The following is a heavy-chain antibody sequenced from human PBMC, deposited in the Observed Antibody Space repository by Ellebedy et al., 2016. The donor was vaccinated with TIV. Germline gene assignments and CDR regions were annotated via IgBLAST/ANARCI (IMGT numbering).Heavy chain of an antibody. Sequence: SVKVSXKASGGTFSSYAISWVRQAPGQGLEWMGGIIPIFGTANYAQKFQGRVTITADKSTSTAYMELSSLRSEDTAVYYCARGVGVCSSTSCYALFYYYGMDVWGQGTTVTVSS. D-gene: IGHD2-2*01. J-gene: IGHJ6*02. CDR1: GGTFSSYA. V-gene: IGHV1-69*06. CDR2: IIPIFGTA. CDR3: ARGVGVCSSTSCYALFYYYGMDV.